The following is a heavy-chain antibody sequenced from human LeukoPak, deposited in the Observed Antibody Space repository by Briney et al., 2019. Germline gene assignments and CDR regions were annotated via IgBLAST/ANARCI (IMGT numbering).Heavy chain of an antibody. J-gene: IGHJ4*02. Sequence: ASVKVSCKASGYTFTSYGISWVRQAPGQGLEWMGWISAYNGNTNYAQKIQGRVSMTTDTSTTTAHMELRSLRSDDTAIYYCARVDNIVVIPALPFDYWGQGTLVIVSS. CDR3: ARVDNIVVIPALPFDY. D-gene: IGHD2-2*01. CDR2: ISAYNGNT. CDR1: GYTFTSYG. V-gene: IGHV1-18*01.